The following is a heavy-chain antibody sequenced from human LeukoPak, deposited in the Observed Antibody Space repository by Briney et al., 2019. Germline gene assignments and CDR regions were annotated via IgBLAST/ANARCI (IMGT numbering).Heavy chain of an antibody. D-gene: IGHD2-2*01. CDR3: ARGYCSSTSCSPGDY. Sequence: SETLSLTCTVSGGSISSGGYYWSWIRQHPGKGLEWIGYIYYSGSTYYNPSLKSRVTISVDTSKNQFSLKLSSVTAADTAVYYCARGYCSSTSCSPGDYWGQGTLVTVSS. J-gene: IGHJ4*02. CDR2: IYYSGST. V-gene: IGHV4-31*03. CDR1: GGSISSGGYY.